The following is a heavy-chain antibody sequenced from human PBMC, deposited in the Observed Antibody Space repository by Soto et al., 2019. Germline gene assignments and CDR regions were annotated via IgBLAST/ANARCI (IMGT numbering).Heavy chain of an antibody. J-gene: IGHJ3*02. D-gene: IGHD5-12*01. CDR2: IYYSGST. CDR1: GGSISSYY. CDR3: ATRYVYAFDI. V-gene: IGHV4-59*01. Sequence: QVQLQESGPGLVKPSETLSLTCTVSGGSISSYYWSWIRQPPGKGLEWIGYIYYSGSTNYYPSLNSRVTISVHTSKTQFSLKLSSVTAADTAVYYFATRYVYAFDIWGQGTMVTVSS.